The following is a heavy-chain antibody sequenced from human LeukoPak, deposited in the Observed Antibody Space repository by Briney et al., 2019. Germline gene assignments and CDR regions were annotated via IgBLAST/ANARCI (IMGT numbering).Heavy chain of an antibody. D-gene: IGHD2-21*02. J-gene: IGHJ4*02. Sequence: SGGSLRLSCAASGFTFSSYWMSWVRQAPGKGLEWVSAISGSGGSTYYADSVKGRFTISRDNSKNTLYLQMNSLRAEDTAEYYCAKEQIVVVTAIPYFEYWGQGTLVTVSS. CDR2: ISGSGGST. CDR1: GFTFSSYW. V-gene: IGHV3-23*01. CDR3: AKEQIVVVTAIPYFEY.